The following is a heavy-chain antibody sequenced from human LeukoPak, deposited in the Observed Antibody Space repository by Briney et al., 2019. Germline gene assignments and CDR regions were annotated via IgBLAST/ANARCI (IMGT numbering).Heavy chain of an antibody. D-gene: IGHD6-6*01. V-gene: IGHV3-20*04. Sequence: GGSLRLSCAASGFTFSDYYMSWIRQAPGKGLEWVSSVNWNSGSTAYADSVKGRFTVSRDNAKKSVYLQMDSLRPDDTALYYCTKDAGVGSSSPSFYFYMDAWGKGTTVSVSS. CDR2: VNWNSGST. CDR1: GFTFSDYY. CDR3: TKDAGVGSSSPSFYFYMDA. J-gene: IGHJ6*03.